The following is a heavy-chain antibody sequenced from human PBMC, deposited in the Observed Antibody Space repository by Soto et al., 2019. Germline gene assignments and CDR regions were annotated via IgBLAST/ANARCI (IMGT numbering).Heavy chain of an antibody. CDR3: ASEYSSSDYYYGMDV. J-gene: IGHJ6*02. CDR2: ISYDGSNK. Sequence: GGSLRLSCAASGFTFSSYAMHWVRQAPGKGLEWVAVISYDGSNKYYADSVKGRFTISRDNSKNTLYLQMNSLRAEDTAVYYCASEYSSSDYYYGMDVWGQGTTVTVSS. V-gene: IGHV3-30-3*01. D-gene: IGHD6-6*01. CDR1: GFTFSSYA.